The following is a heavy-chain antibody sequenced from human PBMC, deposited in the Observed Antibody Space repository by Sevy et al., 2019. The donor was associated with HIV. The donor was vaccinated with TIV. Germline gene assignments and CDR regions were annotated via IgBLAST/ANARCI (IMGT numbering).Heavy chain of an antibody. D-gene: IGHD3-3*01. J-gene: IGHJ4*02. V-gene: IGHV3-48*01. CDR2: ISSSSSTI. CDR3: ASDLDIRDY. CDR1: GFTFRSYS. Sequence: GGSLRLSCAASGFTFRSYSMNWVRQAPGKGLEWLSYISSSSSTIYYADSVRGRFTISRDNDKNLLYLQMNSLRAEDMAVYYCASDLDIRDYWGQGTLVTVSS.